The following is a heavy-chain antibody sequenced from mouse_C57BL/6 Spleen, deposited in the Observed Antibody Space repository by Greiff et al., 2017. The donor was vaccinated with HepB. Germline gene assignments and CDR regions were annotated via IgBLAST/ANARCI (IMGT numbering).Heavy chain of an antibody. D-gene: IGHD1-1*01. CDR1: GVDFSRYW. Sequence: EADGVDFSRYWMSWVRRAPGKGLEWIGEINPDSSTINYAPSLKDKFIISRDNAKNTLYLQMSKVRSEDTALYYCARNYGSSLDYWGQGTTLTVSS. CDR3: ARNYGSSLDY. V-gene: IGHV4-1*01. CDR2: INPDSSTI. J-gene: IGHJ2*01.